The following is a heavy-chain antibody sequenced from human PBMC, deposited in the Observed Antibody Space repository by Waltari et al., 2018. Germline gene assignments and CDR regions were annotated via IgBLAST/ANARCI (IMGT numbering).Heavy chain of an antibody. D-gene: IGHD6-6*01. CDR3: ATEKIAARRRGVDAFDI. Sequence: QVQLQESGPGLVKPSETLSLTCAVSGYSISSGYYWGWIRQPPGKGLVWIGSIYHSGGSYYNPDRKGRVTISGDTSKNQFALKLSTVTAADTAVYYCATEKIAARRRGVDAFDIWGQGTMVTVSS. CDR2: IYHSGGS. CDR1: GYSISSGYY. J-gene: IGHJ3*02. V-gene: IGHV4-38-2*01.